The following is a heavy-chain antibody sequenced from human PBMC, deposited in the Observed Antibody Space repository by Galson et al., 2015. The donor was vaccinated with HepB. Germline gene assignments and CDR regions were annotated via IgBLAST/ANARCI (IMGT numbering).Heavy chain of an antibody. CDR1: GYTFTIYY. CDR2: INPSGGNT. D-gene: IGHD1-26*01. Sequence: SVKVSCKASGYTFTIYYIHWVRQAPGQGLEWMGIINPSGGNTSYAQKFQGRVTMTRDTSTSTVYMELSSLRSEDTAVYYCARGVGAAGDYWGQGTLVTASS. V-gene: IGHV1-46*01. CDR3: ARGVGAAGDY. J-gene: IGHJ4*02.